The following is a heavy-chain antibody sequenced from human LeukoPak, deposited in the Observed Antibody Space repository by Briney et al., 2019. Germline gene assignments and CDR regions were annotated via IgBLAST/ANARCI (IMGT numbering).Heavy chain of an antibody. CDR2: IYYSGST. D-gene: IGHD6-19*01. V-gene: IGHV4-59*01. CDR1: GGSISSYY. Sequence: SETLSLTCTVSGGSISSYYWSWIRQPPRKGLKWIGYIYYSGSTNYNPSLESRVTISVDTSKDQFSLKLSSVTAADTAVYYCARETSGWYDYWGQGTLVTVSS. J-gene: IGHJ4*02. CDR3: ARETSGWYDY.